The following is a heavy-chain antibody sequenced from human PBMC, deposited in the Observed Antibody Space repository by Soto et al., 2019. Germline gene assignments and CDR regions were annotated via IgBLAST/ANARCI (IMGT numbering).Heavy chain of an antibody. D-gene: IGHD2-2*01. CDR2: ISGSGGST. CDR3: AKYSFAGYCSSTSCRAPLDY. CDR1: GFTFSSYA. V-gene: IGHV3-23*01. J-gene: IGHJ4*02. Sequence: GGSLRLSCAASGFTFSSYAMSWVRQAPGKGLEWVSAISGSGGSTYYADSVKGRFTISRDNSKNTLYLQMNSLRAEDTAVYYCAKYSFAGYCSSTSCRAPLDYWGQGTLVTVSS.